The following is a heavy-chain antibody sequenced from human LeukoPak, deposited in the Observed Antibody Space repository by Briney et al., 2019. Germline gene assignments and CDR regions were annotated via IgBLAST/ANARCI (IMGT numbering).Heavy chain of an antibody. J-gene: IGHJ5*02. V-gene: IGHV3-9*01. CDR2: ISWNSGSI. CDR1: GFTFDDYA. CDR3: ATDFYDST. Sequence: PGGSLRLSCAASGFTFDDYAMHWVRQAPGKGLEWVSGISWNSGSIGYADSVKGRFTISRDNAKNSLYLQMNSLRAEDTALYYCATDFYDSTWGQGTLVTVSS. D-gene: IGHD3-22*01.